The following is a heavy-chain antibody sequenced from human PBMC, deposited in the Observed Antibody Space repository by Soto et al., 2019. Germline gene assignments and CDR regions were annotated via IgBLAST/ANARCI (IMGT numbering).Heavy chain of an antibody. CDR1: GFTFSSYA. CDR2: ISYDGSNK. D-gene: IGHD2-15*01. CDR3: ARGMACRRTNYYYYVMDG. Sequence: PGGSLRLSCAASGFTFSSYAMHWVRQAPGKGLEWVAVISYDGSNKYYADSVKGRFTISRDNSKNTLYLQMNSLRAEDTAVYYYARGMACRRTNYYYYVMDGCGQGSTVIVPS. J-gene: IGHJ6*02. V-gene: IGHV3-30-3*01.